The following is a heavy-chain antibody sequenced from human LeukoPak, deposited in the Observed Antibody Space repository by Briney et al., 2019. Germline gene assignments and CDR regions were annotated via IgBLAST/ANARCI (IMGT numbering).Heavy chain of an antibody. CDR1: GFTFSGYW. D-gene: IGHD6-19*01. CDR2: INSDGSTT. V-gene: IGHV3-74*01. CDR3: ARGNLFTGWYDLYYFDY. J-gene: IGHJ4*02. Sequence: GGSLRLSCAASGFTFSGYWMHWVRQAPGTGLVWVSVINSDGSTTRYADSVRGRFTISRDNAKNTLYLQMNSLRAEDTAVYYCARGNLFTGWYDLYYFDYWGQGTLVTVSS.